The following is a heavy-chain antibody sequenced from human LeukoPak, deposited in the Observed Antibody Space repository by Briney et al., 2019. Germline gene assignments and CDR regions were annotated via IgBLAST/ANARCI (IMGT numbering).Heavy chain of an antibody. CDR1: GGSFSDYY. D-gene: IGHD2-15*01. CDR2: INHSGST. V-gene: IGHV4-34*01. CDR3: ARRGRYCSGGSCFIGLFDP. J-gene: IGHJ5*02. Sequence: PSETLSLTCAVYGGSFSDYYWSWIRQPPGKGLEWIGEINHSGSTNYNPSLKSRVTISVDTSKNQFSLKLSSVTAADTAVYYCARRGRYCSGGSCFIGLFDPWGQGILVTVSS.